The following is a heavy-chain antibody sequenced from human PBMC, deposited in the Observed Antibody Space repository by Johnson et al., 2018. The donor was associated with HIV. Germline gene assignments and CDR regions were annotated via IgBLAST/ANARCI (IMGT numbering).Heavy chain of an antibody. CDR1: GFTSTNCA. Sequence: QVQLVESGGGVVQPGRSLRLSCAASGFTSTNCARHWVRQAPGISYDGSNNYYADCVKGRFTVSRDNSKNTLFLQMNSLRAEYTAVYWCAGGEYPGIAVAGPALYVFDIWGQGTMDTVSS. J-gene: IGHJ3*02. CDR3: AGGEYPGIAVAGPALYVFDI. CDR2: ISYDGSNN. D-gene: IGHD6-19*01. V-gene: IGHV3-30-3*01.